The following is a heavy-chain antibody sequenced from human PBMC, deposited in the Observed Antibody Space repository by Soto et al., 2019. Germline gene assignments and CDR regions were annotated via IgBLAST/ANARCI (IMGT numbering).Heavy chain of an antibody. J-gene: IGHJ4*02. Sequence: GGSLRLSCSASGFTFSIYAMNWVRQAPGKGLEWVSGISGSGGSTYYADSVKGRFTISRDNSKNTLYLQMNSLRAEDTAVYYCARDRYPFDYWGQGTLVTVSS. CDR3: ARDRYPFDY. CDR1: GFTFSIYA. CDR2: ISGSGGST. V-gene: IGHV3-23*01. D-gene: IGHD1-26*01.